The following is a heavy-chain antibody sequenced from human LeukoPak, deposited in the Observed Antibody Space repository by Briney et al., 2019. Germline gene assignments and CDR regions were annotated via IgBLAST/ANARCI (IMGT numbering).Heavy chain of an antibody. Sequence: PGGSLRLSCAASGFTFSNYWMSWVRQAPGKGLEWVANIKEDGSEKYYVDSVKGRFTISRDNAKNSLYLQINSLRAEDTAVYYCARTIRGYWGQGTLVTVSS. CDR3: ARTIRGY. V-gene: IGHV3-7*01. D-gene: IGHD3-10*01. CDR1: GFTFSNYW. CDR2: IKEDGSEK. J-gene: IGHJ4*02.